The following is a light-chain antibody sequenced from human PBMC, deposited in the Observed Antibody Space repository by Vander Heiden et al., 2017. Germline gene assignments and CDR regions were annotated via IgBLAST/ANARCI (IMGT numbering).Light chain of an antibody. J-gene: IGLJ3*02. CDR2: RNN. Sequence: QSVLTPPPSASGTPGQTVTISCSGSGSNIGSNYVYWYQQFPGAAPKVLIYRNNQRPSGVPDRFSASKSGTSASLAISGLRSEDEADYYCSSWDDSLNGRVFGGGTKLTVL. CDR3: SSWDDSLNGRV. V-gene: IGLV1-47*01. CDR1: GSNIGSNY.